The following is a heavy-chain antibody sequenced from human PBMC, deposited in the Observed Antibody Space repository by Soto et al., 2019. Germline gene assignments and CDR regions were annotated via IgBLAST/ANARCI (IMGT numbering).Heavy chain of an antibody. CDR3: ARGVAWEPSFDY. J-gene: IGHJ4*02. CDR1: GFTFSNHP. Sequence: EVQLLESGGGLVQPGGSLRPACAASGFTFSNHPMSWVRQAPGKGLEWVSAISGSGDSTFYADSVKGRFTISRDNPRNTLYLQMNGLRAEDTAVYYCARGVAWEPSFDYWGQGTLVTVSS. CDR2: ISGSGDST. V-gene: IGHV3-23*01. D-gene: IGHD1-26*01.